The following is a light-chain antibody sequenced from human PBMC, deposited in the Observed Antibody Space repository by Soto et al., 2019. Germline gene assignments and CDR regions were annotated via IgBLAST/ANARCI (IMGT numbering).Light chain of an antibody. CDR2: RNN. CDR1: SANTGSDY. Sequence: QAALTPPPSAADTPWGRVSISWSGSSANTGSDYIYWDQQRPGKAPRLLIYRNNQRPSGVPDRFSGSKSGTSASLAISGLRSEDEADYYCAAWDDSLSGYVFGTGTKVTVL. CDR3: AAWDDSLSGYV. J-gene: IGLJ1*01. V-gene: IGLV1-47*01.